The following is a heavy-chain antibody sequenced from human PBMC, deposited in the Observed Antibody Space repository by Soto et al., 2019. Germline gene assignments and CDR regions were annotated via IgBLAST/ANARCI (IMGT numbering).Heavy chain of an antibody. CDR1: GDTFSTYS. CDR2: IIPMLGIA. D-gene: IGHD2-21*01. Sequence: QVQLVQSGAEVKKPGSAVKVSCKDSGDTFSTYSMFWVRQAPGQGLEWMGRIIPMLGIANYAQKFQCRVTSTADKSTGTAYMEPSSLRSEDTALYYCTIGSWSGEVFGIWGQGTMVTVSS. V-gene: IGHV1-69*02. J-gene: IGHJ3*02. CDR3: TIGSWSGEVFGI.